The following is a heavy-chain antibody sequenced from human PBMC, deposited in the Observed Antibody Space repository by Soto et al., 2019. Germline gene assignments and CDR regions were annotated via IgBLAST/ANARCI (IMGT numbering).Heavy chain of an antibody. V-gene: IGHV4-59*08. Sequence: SETLSLTCTVSGGSISGYYWSWIRQPPGKGLEWIGYIYSSGSTNYNPSLQSRVTVSVDTSKNQFSLKLSSVTAADTAVYYCARLACSSTRCFTYFDYWGQGALVTVSS. D-gene: IGHD2-2*02. J-gene: IGHJ4*02. CDR2: IYSSGST. CDR3: ARLACSSTRCFTYFDY. CDR1: GGSISGYY.